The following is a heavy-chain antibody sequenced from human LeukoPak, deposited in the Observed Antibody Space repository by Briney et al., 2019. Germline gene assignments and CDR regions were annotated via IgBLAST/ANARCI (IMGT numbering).Heavy chain of an antibody. V-gene: IGHV3-66*01. CDR3: AIGSYGSGSYLFPYDY. CDR1: GFTFSSYG. Sequence: GGTLRLSCAASGFTFSSYGMSWVRQAPGKGLEWVSVIYSGGSTYYADSVKGRFTISRDNSKNTLYLQMNSLRAEDTAVYYCAIGSYGSGSYLFPYDYWGQGTLVTVSS. D-gene: IGHD3-10*01. J-gene: IGHJ4*02. CDR2: IYSGGST.